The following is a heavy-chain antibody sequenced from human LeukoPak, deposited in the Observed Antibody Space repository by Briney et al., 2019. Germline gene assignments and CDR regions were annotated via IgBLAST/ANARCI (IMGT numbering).Heavy chain of an antibody. CDR1: GGSFSGYY. J-gene: IGHJ4*02. Sequence: SETLSLTCAVYGGSFSGYYWSWIRQPPGKGLEWIGEINHSGSTNYNPSRKSRVTISVDTSKNQFSLKLSSVTAADTAVYYCARAYYDYVWGSYRCYFDYWGQGTLVTVSS. CDR2: INHSGST. CDR3: ARAYYDYVWGSYRCYFDY. V-gene: IGHV4-34*01. D-gene: IGHD3-16*02.